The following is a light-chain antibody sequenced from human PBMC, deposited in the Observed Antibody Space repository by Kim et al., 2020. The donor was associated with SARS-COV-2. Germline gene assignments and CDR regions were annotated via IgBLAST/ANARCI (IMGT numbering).Light chain of an antibody. CDR1: QDIRNE. CDR2: GAS. Sequence: ASGRDRVNITCRASQDIRNELGWYQQNPGRAPKRLIYGASSLQSGVPSRFSGSGAGTEFTRRISSVQPEDFATDFCLQHSTYPITFGQGTRLEIK. CDR3: LQHSTYPIT. J-gene: IGKJ5*01. V-gene: IGKV1-17*01.